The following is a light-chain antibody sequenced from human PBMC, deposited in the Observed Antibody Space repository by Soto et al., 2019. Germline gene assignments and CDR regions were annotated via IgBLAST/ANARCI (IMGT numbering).Light chain of an antibody. CDR3: QQSYNTPRT. Sequence: IQMTQSPSSLSASVGDRVTITCRASQSISNYVNWYQQKPGKAPKLLIYAASNLPSGAPSTFSGSGSGTDFTLTISSLQPEDFATYYCQQSYNTPRTFGQGTKVDI. CDR2: AAS. J-gene: IGKJ1*01. CDR1: QSISNY. V-gene: IGKV1-39*01.